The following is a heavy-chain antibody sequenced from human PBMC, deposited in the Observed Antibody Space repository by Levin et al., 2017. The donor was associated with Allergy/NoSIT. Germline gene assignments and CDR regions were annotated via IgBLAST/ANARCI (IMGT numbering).Heavy chain of an antibody. D-gene: IGHD3-22*01. J-gene: IGHJ3*02. CDR2: INQDGSEK. CDR1: GFTLSNYW. Sequence: GASVKVSCAASGFTLSNYWTTWVRQAPGKGLEWVTNINQDGSEKQYVDSVKGRFTISRDYANNSVYLQMSSLRADDTATYYCTRDPYDTVGYGGYGAFDICGQGTMVTVSS. CDR3: TRDPYDTVGYGGYGAFDI. V-gene: IGHV3-7*01.